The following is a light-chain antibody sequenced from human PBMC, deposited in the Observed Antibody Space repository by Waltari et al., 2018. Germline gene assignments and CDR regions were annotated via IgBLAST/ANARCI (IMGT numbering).Light chain of an antibody. Sequence: DIQMTQSPSTLSASVGDRVTITCRASQSVRSWLAWYQQKPGKAPKLLISETSNLESGVPARFSGSGSETVFTLTISSLQPEDFATYYCQQYNSYSLTFGGGTKVEIK. CDR3: QQYNSYSLT. CDR1: QSVRSW. V-gene: IGKV1-5*03. J-gene: IGKJ4*01. CDR2: ETS.